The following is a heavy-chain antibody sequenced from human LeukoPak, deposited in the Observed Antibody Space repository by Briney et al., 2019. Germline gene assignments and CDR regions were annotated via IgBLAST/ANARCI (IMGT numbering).Heavy chain of an antibody. V-gene: IGHV1-69*11. CDR1: GGTFSSYA. J-gene: IGHJ4*02. Sequence: SVKVSCKASGGTFSSYAISWVRQAPGQGLEWMGRIIPILGTANYAQKFQGRVTITADESTSTAYMELSSLRSEDTAVYYCARAVFWSGTPGQYFDYWGQGTLVTVSS. D-gene: IGHD3-3*01. CDR2: IIPILGTA. CDR3: ARAVFWSGTPGQYFDY.